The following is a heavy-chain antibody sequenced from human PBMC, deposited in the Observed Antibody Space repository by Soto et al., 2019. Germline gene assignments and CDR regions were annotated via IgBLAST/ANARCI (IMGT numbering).Heavy chain of an antibody. CDR1: GFTFNSYS. CDR2: INSGSTSV. D-gene: IGHD1-26*01. V-gene: IGHV3-48*01. CDR3: ASSASPDAY. Sequence: EVQLVESGGGLVQPGGSLRLSCVASGFTFNSYSMNWVRQAPGKGLEWISYINSGSTSVFYADSVKGRFTISRDNAKNSLYLQMNSLRAEDTAVYYCASSASPDAYWGKGTLVTVSS. J-gene: IGHJ4*02.